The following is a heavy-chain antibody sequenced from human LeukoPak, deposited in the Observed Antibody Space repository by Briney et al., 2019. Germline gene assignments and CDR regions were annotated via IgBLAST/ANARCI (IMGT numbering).Heavy chain of an antibody. D-gene: IGHD7-27*01. J-gene: IGHJ4*02. Sequence: GGSLRLSCAASGFTFSNAWMNWVRQAPGKGLEWVGRIKSKPDGGTTDYAAPVKGRFTISRDDSKHTLYLQVNSLKTEGTAVYYCTTGNWGSFSYWGQGTLVTVSS. CDR3: TTGNWGSFSY. CDR1: GFTFSNAW. V-gene: IGHV3-15*01. CDR2: IKSKPDGGTT.